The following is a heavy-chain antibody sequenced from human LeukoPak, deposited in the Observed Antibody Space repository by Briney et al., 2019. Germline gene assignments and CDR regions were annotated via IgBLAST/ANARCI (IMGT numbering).Heavy chain of an antibody. J-gene: IGHJ4*02. CDR2: ISSSSSYI. Sequence: GGSLRLSCAASGFTFSSYSMNWVRQAPGKGLEWVSSISSSSSYIYYADSVKGRFTISGDNAKNSLYLQMNSLRAEDTAVYYCARGWVGYSSTTGYWGQGTLVTVSS. V-gene: IGHV3-21*01. CDR1: GFTFSSYS. CDR3: ARGWVGYSSTTGY. D-gene: IGHD6-13*01.